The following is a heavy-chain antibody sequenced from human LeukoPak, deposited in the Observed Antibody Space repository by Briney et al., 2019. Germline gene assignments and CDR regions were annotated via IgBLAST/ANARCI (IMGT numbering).Heavy chain of an antibody. Sequence: GGSLRLSCAASGFTFRSSYMSWVRQAPGKGLEWVANIKQDGSEKYYVDSVKGRFTISRDNAKNSLYLQMNSLRAEDTAVYYCAREAYDDFWSGSWHSYYYMDVWGKGTTVTVSS. CDR3: AREAYDDFWSGSWHSYYYMDV. D-gene: IGHD3-3*01. J-gene: IGHJ6*03. CDR1: GFTFRSSY. CDR2: IKQDGSEK. V-gene: IGHV3-7*01.